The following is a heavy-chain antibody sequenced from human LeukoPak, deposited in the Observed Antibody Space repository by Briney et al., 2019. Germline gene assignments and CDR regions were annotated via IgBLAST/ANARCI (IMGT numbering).Heavy chain of an antibody. V-gene: IGHV3-7*01. Sequence: PTGGSLRLSCAASGFTFSSYWMSWVRQAPGKGLEWVANIKQDGSEKYYVDSVKGRFTISRDNAKNSLYLQMNSLRAEDMAVYYCARELVSVWWLRRNYYGMDVWGQGTTVTVSS. CDR3: ARELVSVWWLRRNYYGMDV. CDR2: IKQDGSEK. CDR1: GFTFSSYW. D-gene: IGHD5-12*01. J-gene: IGHJ6*02.